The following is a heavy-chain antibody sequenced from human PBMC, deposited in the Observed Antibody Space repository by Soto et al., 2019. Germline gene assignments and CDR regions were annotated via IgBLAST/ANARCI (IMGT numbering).Heavy chain of an antibody. Sequence: QVQLQESGPGLVKPSQTLSLTCTVSGGSISRGDYYWSWIRQHPGKGLEWIGYIYYSGSTYYNPSLKSRVTISVDTSKNQFSLKLSSVTAADTAVYYCARWWSGSRQGFDPWGQGTLVTVSS. J-gene: IGHJ5*02. CDR3: ARWWSGSRQGFDP. D-gene: IGHD3-3*01. CDR1: GGSISRGDYY. V-gene: IGHV4-31*03. CDR2: IYYSGST.